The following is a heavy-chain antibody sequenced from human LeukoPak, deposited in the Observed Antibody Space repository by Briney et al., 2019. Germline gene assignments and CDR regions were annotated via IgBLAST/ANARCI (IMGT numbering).Heavy chain of an antibody. D-gene: IGHD4-17*01. CDR1: GYSFTSNY. J-gene: IGHJ6*02. V-gene: IGHV1-46*01. CDR3: ARGDVGYGDSFNYYIMDV. Sequence: ASVKVSCKASGYSFTSNYIHWVRQAPGQGLEWMGMIYPRDGSTSYAQKFQGGVTINADESTSTAYMELSSLTSEDTAVYYCARGDVGYGDSFNYYIMDVWGQGTTVTVSS. CDR2: IYPRDGST.